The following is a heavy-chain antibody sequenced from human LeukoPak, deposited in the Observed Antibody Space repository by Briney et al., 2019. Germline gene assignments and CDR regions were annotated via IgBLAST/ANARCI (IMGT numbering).Heavy chain of an antibody. D-gene: IGHD1-26*01. Sequence: PGGSLRLSCAASGFTFSSYGMHWVRQAPGKGLEWVAVISYDGSNKYYADSVKGRFTISRDNSKNTLYLQMNSLRAEDTAVYYCAKDWDSGSLDPWGQGTLVTVSS. J-gene: IGHJ5*02. CDR1: GFTFSSYG. V-gene: IGHV3-30*18. CDR3: AKDWDSGSLDP. CDR2: ISYDGSNK.